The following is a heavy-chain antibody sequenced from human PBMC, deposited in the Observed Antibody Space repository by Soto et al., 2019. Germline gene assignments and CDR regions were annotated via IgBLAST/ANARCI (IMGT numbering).Heavy chain of an antibody. V-gene: IGHV3-23*01. Sequence: EQLLESGGGLVQPGGSLTLPCAASGFTFNHYGMAWVRQAPGKGLEWVSVISGSGGTTYYADYVKGRFTISRDNSKSTVYLQMNSLRVEDTALYSCAKVIVLGASTIEFWGPGTLVTVSS. CDR2: ISGSGGTT. J-gene: IGHJ4*02. CDR3: AKVIVLGASTIEF. D-gene: IGHD6-6*01. CDR1: GFTFNHYG.